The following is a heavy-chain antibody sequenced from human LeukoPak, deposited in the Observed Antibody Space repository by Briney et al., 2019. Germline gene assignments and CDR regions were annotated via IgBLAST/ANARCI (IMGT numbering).Heavy chain of an antibody. CDR2: ISGSGGST. CDR1: GFTFSSYA. D-gene: IGHD6-19*01. CDR3: AKDQGGIAVAGTPYYGMDV. V-gene: IGHV3-23*01. J-gene: IGHJ6*02. Sequence: GGSLRLSCAASGFTFSSYAMSWVRQAPGKGLEWVSAISGSGGSTYYADSVKGRFTISRDNSKNTLYLQMNSLRAEDTAVYYCAKDQGGIAVAGTPYYGMDVWGQGTTVTVSS.